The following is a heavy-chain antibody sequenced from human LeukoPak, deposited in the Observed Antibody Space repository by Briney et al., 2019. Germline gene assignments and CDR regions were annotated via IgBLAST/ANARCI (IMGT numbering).Heavy chain of an antibody. CDR2: IQQDGSEK. CDR3: ARTQLSDTAMSYFDY. Sequence: GGSLRLSCAASGFTFNYYWLTWVRQAPGKGLEWVANIQQDGSEKYYVDSVKGRFIISRDNAKNSLYLQMNSLRAEDTAVYYCARTQLSDTAMSYFDYWGRGTLVTVSS. CDR1: GFTFNYYW. V-gene: IGHV3-7*01. J-gene: IGHJ4*02. D-gene: IGHD5-18*01.